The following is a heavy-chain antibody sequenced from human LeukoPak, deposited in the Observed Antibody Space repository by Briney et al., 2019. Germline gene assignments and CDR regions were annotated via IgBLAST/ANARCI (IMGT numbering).Heavy chain of an antibody. CDR2: INPNSGGT. CDR1: GYTFTGYY. CDR3: ARDRGVRGVTTALGY. D-gene: IGHD3-10*01. Sequence: ASVKVSCKASGYTFTGYYMHWVRQAPGQGLEWMGWINPNSGGTNYAQKFQGRVTMTRDTSISTAYMELSRLRSDDTAVYYCARDRGVRGVTTALGYWGQGTLVTASS. J-gene: IGHJ4*02. V-gene: IGHV1-2*02.